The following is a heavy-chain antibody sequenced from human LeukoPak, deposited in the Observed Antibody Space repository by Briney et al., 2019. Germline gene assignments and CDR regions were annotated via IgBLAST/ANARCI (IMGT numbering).Heavy chain of an antibody. CDR1: GFPLSSYA. J-gene: IGHJ4*02. V-gene: IGHV3-23*01. CDR2: ISGGGGST. Sequence: GGSLRLSCAASGFPLSSYAMSWVRQAPGKGREGVTGISGGGGSTFYADSVKGRFTISRDNSKNTLYLQMNSLRAEDTAVYYCVNLYSSNSWGQGTLVTVSS. CDR3: VNLYSSNS. D-gene: IGHD6-19*01.